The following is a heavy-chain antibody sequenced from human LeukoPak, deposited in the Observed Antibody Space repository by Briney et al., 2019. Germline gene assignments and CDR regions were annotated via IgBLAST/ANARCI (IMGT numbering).Heavy chain of an antibody. D-gene: IGHD3-22*01. Sequence: KPSETLSLTCTVSGGSISSSSYYWGWLRQPPGKGLEWIGGIYYSGSTYYNPSLKSRVTISVDTSKNQLSLKLSSVTAADTAVYYCARGPDYYDSSGYFGPLSGRRYYFDYWGQGTLVTVSS. CDR3: ARGPDYYDSSGYFGPLSGRRYYFDY. V-gene: IGHV4-39*07. CDR2: IYYSGST. CDR1: GGSISSSSYY. J-gene: IGHJ4*02.